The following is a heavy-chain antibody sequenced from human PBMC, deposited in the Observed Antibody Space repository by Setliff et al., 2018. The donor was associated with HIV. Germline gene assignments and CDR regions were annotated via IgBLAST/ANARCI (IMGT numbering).Heavy chain of an antibody. D-gene: IGHD1-26*01. J-gene: IGHJ4*02. V-gene: IGHV4-34*01. Sequence: SETLSLTCAVYGGSFSGYYWSWIRQPPGKGLEWIGEIHHSGSTNYNMPLWSRVTISLDASRNQYSLELISVTAADTAVYYCAGGPGTTSIDYWAQGTLVTVSS. CDR2: IHHSGST. CDR3: AGGPGTTSIDY. CDR1: GGSFSGYY.